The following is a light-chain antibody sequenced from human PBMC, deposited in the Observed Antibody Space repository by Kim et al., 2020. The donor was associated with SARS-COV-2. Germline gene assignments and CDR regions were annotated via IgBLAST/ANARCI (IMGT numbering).Light chain of an antibody. CDR3: QERNQESWS. J-gene: IGKJ1*01. Sequence: LVPGERATLSCMASQHVYSYLDWYQQKPGQAPKVLIYDASNRAPGIPARFSGSGSGTEFTLTISRLEPEDVAIYYCQERNQESWSFGQGTKVDIK. CDR1: QHVYSY. CDR2: DAS. V-gene: IGKV3-11*01.